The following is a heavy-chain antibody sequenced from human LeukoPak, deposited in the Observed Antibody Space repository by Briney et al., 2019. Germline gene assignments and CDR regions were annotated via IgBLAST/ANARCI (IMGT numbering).Heavy chain of an antibody. J-gene: IGHJ3*02. V-gene: IGHV4-59*08. Sequence: SETLSLTCTVSGGSISSYYWSWIRQPPGKGLECIGYIYNSGSTNYNPSLKSRVSISVDTSKNQFSLKLSSVTSADTAVYYCARSAIDAFDIWGQGTMVTVSS. CDR1: GGSISSYY. D-gene: IGHD6-25*01. CDR3: ARSAIDAFDI. CDR2: IYNSGST.